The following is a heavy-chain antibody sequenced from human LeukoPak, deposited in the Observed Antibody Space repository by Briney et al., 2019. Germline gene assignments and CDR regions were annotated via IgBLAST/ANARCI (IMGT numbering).Heavy chain of an antibody. CDR1: GFTFSSDA. V-gene: IGHV3-23*01. CDR2: ISAGGGST. CDR3: AKAGGWTNYFDY. Sequence: GGSLRLSCAASGFTFSSDAMTWVRQAPGKGLEWVSAISAGGGSTYYADSVKGRFTISRDNSKNTLYLQLNSLRAEDTAVYYCAKAGGWTNYFDYWGQGTLVTVSS. J-gene: IGHJ4*02. D-gene: IGHD6-19*01.